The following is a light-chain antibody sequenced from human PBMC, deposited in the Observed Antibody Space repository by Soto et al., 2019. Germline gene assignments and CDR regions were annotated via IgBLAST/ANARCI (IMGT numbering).Light chain of an antibody. CDR3: QQSYSTPSA. J-gene: IGKJ3*01. CDR1: QSISSS. CDR2: AAS. V-gene: IGKV1-39*01. Sequence: DIQMTQSPSSLSASVGDRVTITCRASQSISSSLNWYQQKPGKAPNLLIYAASSLQSGVPSRFSGSGSGTDFTLTISSLQPEDFATYYCQQSYSTPSAFGPGTKVDI.